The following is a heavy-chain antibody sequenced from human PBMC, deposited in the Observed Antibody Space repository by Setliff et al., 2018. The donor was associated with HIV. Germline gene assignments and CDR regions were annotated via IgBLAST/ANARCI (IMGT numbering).Heavy chain of an antibody. CDR3: ARDYNYASGTYNWFDP. D-gene: IGHD3-10*01. Sequence: ASVKVSCKASGYFFTTYVINWVRQAPGRGLELVGWINANTGNPRYAPGFTGRFVFSLDTSATTAHLQINGLKTDDTAVYYCARDYNYASGTYNWFDPWGQGTLVTVSS. J-gene: IGHJ5*02. CDR2: INANTGNP. CDR1: GYFFTTYV. V-gene: IGHV7-4-1*02.